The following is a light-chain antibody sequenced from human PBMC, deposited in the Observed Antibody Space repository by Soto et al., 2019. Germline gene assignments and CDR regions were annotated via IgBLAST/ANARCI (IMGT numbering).Light chain of an antibody. CDR3: QQYGNSPWT. V-gene: IGKV3-20*01. Sequence: IVLTQSPATLSLSPGERATLSCGASQSVSSSYVAWYQQKPGQAPRFLIYGASSRATGIPDRFSGSGSGTDFTLTISRLEPEDFAVYYCQQYGNSPWTFGQGTKVDIK. J-gene: IGKJ1*01. CDR2: GAS. CDR1: QSVSSSY.